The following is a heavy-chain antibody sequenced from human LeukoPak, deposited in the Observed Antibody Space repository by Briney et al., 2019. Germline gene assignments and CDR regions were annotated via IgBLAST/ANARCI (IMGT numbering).Heavy chain of an antibody. V-gene: IGHV4-38-2*01. CDR2: MYHTGTT. Sequence: PSETLSLTCGVSGYSLSSGYYWGWIRQPPGKGLEWIASMYHTGTTYYNPSLKSRVTISVDTSKNQFSLGLTSVTAADTAVYYCTRLKWGDWFGPWGQGTLVTVSS. J-gene: IGHJ5*02. CDR3: TRLKWGDWFGP. D-gene: IGHD1-26*01. CDR1: GYSLSSGYY.